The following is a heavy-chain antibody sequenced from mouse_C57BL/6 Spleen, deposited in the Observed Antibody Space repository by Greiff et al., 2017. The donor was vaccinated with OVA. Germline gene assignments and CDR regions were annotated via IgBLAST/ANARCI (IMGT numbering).Heavy chain of an antibody. CDR1: GFTFTDYY. Sequence: EVKLVESGGGLVQPGGSLSLSCAASGFTFTDYYMSWVRQPPGKALEWLGFIRNKANGYTTEYSASVKGRFTISRDNSQSILYRQMNALRAEDSATYYCAGTGTRGYYFDYWGQGTTLTVSS. CDR3: AGTGTRGYYFDY. J-gene: IGHJ2*01. V-gene: IGHV7-3*01. D-gene: IGHD4-1*01. CDR2: IRNKANGYTT.